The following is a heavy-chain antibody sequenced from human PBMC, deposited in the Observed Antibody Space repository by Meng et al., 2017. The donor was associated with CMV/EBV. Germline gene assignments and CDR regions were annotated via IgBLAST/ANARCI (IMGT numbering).Heavy chain of an antibody. V-gene: IGHV3-30*02. CDR3: AKDRVGAQGYYFDY. CDR1: GFTFSSYG. Sequence: GESLKISCAASGFTFSSYGMHWVRQAPGKGLEWVAFIRYDGSNKYYADSVKGRFTISRDNSKNTLYLQMNSLRAEDTAAYYCAKDRVGAQGYYFDYWGQGTLVTVSS. D-gene: IGHD1-26*01. J-gene: IGHJ4*02. CDR2: IRYDGSNK.